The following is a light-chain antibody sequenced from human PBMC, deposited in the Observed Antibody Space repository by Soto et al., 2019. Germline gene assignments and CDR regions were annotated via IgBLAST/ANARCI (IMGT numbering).Light chain of an antibody. V-gene: IGKV2-28*01. CDR1: QSLLHSNGYNY. CDR2: LGS. CDR3: MQALQTPIT. J-gene: IGKJ5*01. Sequence: DIVMTQSPLSLPVTPGEPASISCRSSQSLLHSNGYNYLDWYLQKPGQSPQLLIYLGSNRASGVTDRFSGSGSGTDFTLKIRRVEAEDVGVYYCMQALQTPITFGQGTRLEIK.